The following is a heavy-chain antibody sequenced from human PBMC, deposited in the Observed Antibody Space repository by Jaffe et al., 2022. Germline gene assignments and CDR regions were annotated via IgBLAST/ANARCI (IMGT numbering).Heavy chain of an antibody. D-gene: IGHD1-26*01. CDR2: IYSGGST. Sequence: EVQLVESGGGLVQPGGSLRLSCAASGFTVSSNYMSWVRQAPGKGLEWVSVIYSGGSTYYADSVKGRFTISRDNSKNTLYLQMNSLRAEDTAVYYCARAPGELVHVQYYFDYWGQGTLVTVSS. CDR3: ARAPGELVHVQYYFDY. J-gene: IGHJ4*02. CDR1: GFTVSSNY. V-gene: IGHV3-66*02.